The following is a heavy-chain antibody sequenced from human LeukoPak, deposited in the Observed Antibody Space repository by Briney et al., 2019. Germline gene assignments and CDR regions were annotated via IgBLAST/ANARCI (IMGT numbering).Heavy chain of an antibody. CDR1: GFTFSSYA. J-gene: IGHJ4*02. CDR2: ICGRGGST. D-gene: IGHD6-19*01. V-gene: IGHV3-23*01. Sequence: GGSLRLSCAASGFTFSSYAMSWVPQAPGEGLGWVSAICGRGGSTYYADSVKGRFTISRDNSKNTLYLQMNSLRAEDTAVYYCANRGSSGWLVYWGQGTLVTVSS. CDR3: ANRGSSGWLVY.